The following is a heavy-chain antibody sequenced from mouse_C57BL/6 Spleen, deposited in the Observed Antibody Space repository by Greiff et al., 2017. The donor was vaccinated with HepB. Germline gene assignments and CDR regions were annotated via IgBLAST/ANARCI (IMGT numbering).Heavy chain of an antibody. CDR1: GYTFTDYY. CDR3: AREGYYGSSFEGFAY. CDR2: INPNNGGT. D-gene: IGHD1-1*01. Sequence: VQLQQSGPELVKPGASVKISCKASGYTFTDYYMNWVKQSHGKSLEWIGDINPNNGGTSYNQKFKGKATLTVDKSSSTAYMELRSLTSEDSAVYYCAREGYYGSSFEGFAYWGQGTLVTVSA. J-gene: IGHJ3*01. V-gene: IGHV1-26*01.